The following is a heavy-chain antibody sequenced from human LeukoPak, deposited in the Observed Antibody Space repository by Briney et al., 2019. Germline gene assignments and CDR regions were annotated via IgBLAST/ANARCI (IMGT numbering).Heavy chain of an antibody. D-gene: IGHD6-19*01. V-gene: IGHV1-18*01. CDR1: GYTFTSYG. J-gene: IGHJ5*02. Sequence: ASVKVSCKASGYTFTSYGISWVRQAPGQGLEWMGWISAYNGNTNYAQKLQGRVTMTTDTSTSTAYMERRSLRSDDTAVYYCARDKVAVAGPNWFDPWGQGTLVTVSS. CDR2: ISAYNGNT. CDR3: ARDKVAVAGPNWFDP.